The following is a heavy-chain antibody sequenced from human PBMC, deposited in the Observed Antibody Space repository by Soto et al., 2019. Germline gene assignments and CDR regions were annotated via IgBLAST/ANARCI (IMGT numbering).Heavy chain of an antibody. CDR2: IYYSGST. D-gene: IGHD3-3*01. Sequence: SETLSLTCTVSGGSISSGDYYWSWIRQPPGKGLEWIGYIYYSGSTYYNPSLKSRVTISVDTSKNQFSLKLSSVTAADTAVYYCARAVRFLEWLSRFDYWGQGTLVTVPQ. CDR1: GGSISSGDYY. CDR3: ARAVRFLEWLSRFDY. J-gene: IGHJ4*02. V-gene: IGHV4-30-4*01.